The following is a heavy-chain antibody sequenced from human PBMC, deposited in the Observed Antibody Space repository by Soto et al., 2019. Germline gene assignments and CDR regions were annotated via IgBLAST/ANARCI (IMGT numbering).Heavy chain of an antibody. V-gene: IGHV3-30*18. CDR3: AKDKVAALYDFWSGYYPSYFDY. D-gene: IGHD3-3*01. CDR1: GFTFSSYG. CDR2: ISYDGSNK. J-gene: IGHJ4*02. Sequence: QVQLVESGGGVVQPGRSLRLSCAASGFTFSSYGMHWVRQAPGKGLEWVAVISYDGSNKYYADSVKGRFTISRDNSKNTLYLQMNSLRAEDTAVYYCAKDKVAALYDFWSGYYPSYFDYWGQGTLVTVSS.